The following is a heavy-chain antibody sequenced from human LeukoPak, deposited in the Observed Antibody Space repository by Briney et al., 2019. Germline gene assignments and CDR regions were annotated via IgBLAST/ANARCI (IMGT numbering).Heavy chain of an antibody. CDR2: IWYDGSNK. Sequence: GGSLRLSCAASGFTFRSYGMHWVRQAPGKGLEWVADIWYDGSNKYYADSVKGRFTISRDNAQNSLYLQMSSLRVEDTAIYSCARVGWELLNLHFDPWGQGTLVTVSS. CDR3: ARVGWELLNLHFDP. CDR1: GFTFRSYG. D-gene: IGHD1-26*01. J-gene: IGHJ5*02. V-gene: IGHV3-33*01.